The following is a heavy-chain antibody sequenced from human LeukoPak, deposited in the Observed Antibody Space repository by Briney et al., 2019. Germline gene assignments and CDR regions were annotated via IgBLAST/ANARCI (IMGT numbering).Heavy chain of an antibody. CDR1: GFTFSSYG. J-gene: IGHJ6*02. V-gene: IGHV3-33*01. CDR2: IWYDGSNK. D-gene: IGHD3-16*01. CDR3: ARGGGLDV. Sequence: GGSLRLSCAASGFTFSSYGMHWVRQAPGKGLEWVAVIWYDGSNKYYADTVKGRFTISRDNSKTTLYLQMNSLRADDTAVYYCARGGGLDVWGQGATVTVSS.